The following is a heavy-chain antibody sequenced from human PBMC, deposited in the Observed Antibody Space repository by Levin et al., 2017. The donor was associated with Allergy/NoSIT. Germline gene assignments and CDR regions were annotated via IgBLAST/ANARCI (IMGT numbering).Heavy chain of an antibody. J-gene: IGHJ6*02. D-gene: IGHD4-17*01. CDR3: ARVGDGGGDYVRYYYGMDV. Sequence: GGSLRLSCAASGFTFSSYAMHWVRQAPGKGLEWVAVISYDGSNKYYADSVKGRFTISRDNSKNTLYLQMNSLRAEDTAVYYCARVGDGGGDYVRYYYGMDVWGQGTTVTVSS. CDR2: ISYDGSNK. CDR1: GFTFSSYA. V-gene: IGHV3-30*04.